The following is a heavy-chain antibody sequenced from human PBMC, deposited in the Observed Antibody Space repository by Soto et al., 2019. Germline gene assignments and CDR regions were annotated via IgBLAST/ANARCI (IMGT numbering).Heavy chain of an antibody. J-gene: IGHJ6*02. Sequence: GGSLRLSCAASGFTFSSYGMHWVRQAPGKRLEWVAVIWYDGSNKYYADSVKGRFTISRDNSKNTLYLQMNSLRAEDTAVYYCARATRPYYYYYGMDVWGQGTTVTVSS. CDR1: GFTFSSYG. CDR2: IWYDGSNK. V-gene: IGHV3-33*01. CDR3: ARATRPYYYYYGMDV. D-gene: IGHD6-6*01.